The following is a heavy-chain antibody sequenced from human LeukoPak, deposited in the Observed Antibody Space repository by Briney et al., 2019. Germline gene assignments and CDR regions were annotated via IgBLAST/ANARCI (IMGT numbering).Heavy chain of an antibody. CDR1: GGSFSGYY. CDR2: INHSGST. J-gene: IGHJ4*02. CDR3: ARHLNAGSYPLDH. D-gene: IGHD1-26*01. V-gene: IGHV4-34*01. Sequence: SETLSLTCAVYGGSFSGYYWSWIRQPPGKGLEWIGEINHSGSTNYNPSLKSRVTISGDTSKNQFSLKLNSVTAADTAVYYCARHLNAGSYPLDHWGQGTLVTVSS.